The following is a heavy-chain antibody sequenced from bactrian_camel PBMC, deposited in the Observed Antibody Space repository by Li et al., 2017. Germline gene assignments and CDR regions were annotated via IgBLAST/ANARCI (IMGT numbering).Heavy chain of an antibody. Sequence: DVQLVESGGGSVQAGGSLILACRASVYEASGFCLGWFRQVPGKEREGLATIDSSGITAYANTVKGRFTISRDNVKNILYLQMSSLKVEDTAMYYCAADTAFPFCRAATRWHEYNYWGKGTQVTVS. J-gene: IGHJ4*01. D-gene: IGHD1*01. V-gene: IGHV3S67*01. CDR2: IDSSGIT. CDR3: AADTAFPFCRAATRWHEYNY. CDR1: VYEASGFC.